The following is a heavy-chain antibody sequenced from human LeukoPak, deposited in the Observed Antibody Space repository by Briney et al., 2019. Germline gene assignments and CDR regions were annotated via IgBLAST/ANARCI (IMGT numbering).Heavy chain of an antibody. CDR1: GFTFSDYY. J-gene: IGHJ5*02. CDR3: AKSEAVATVTT. V-gene: IGHV3-11*01. CDR2: ISTSSSTI. Sequence: WGSLRLSCAASGFTFSDYYMSWIRQAPGKGLEWVSYISTSSSTIYYADSVKGRFTISRDNSKNTLYLQMNSLRAEDTAVYYCAKSEAVATVTTWGQGTLVTVSS. D-gene: IGHD4-17*01.